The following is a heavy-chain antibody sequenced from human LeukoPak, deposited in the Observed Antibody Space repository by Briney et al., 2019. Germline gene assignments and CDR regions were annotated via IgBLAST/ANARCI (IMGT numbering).Heavy chain of an antibody. Sequence: GGSLRLSCAASGFTFSSYSMNWVRQAPGKGLEWVSSISSSSSYIYYADSVKGRFTITRDNSNNTLYLQMNGLRAEDTAVYYCASAPFFCSGGSCPYYMDVWGKGTLVTVSS. CDR3: ASAPFFCSGGSCPYYMDV. J-gene: IGHJ6*03. D-gene: IGHD2-15*01. CDR1: GFTFSSYS. V-gene: IGHV3-21*01. CDR2: ISSSSSYI.